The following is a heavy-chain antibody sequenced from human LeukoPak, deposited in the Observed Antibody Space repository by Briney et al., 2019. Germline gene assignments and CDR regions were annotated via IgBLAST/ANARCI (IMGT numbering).Heavy chain of an antibody. Sequence: RASVKVSCKVSGYTLTELSMHWVRQAPGKGLEWMGGFDPEDGETIYAQKFQGRVTMTEDTSTDTAYMELSSLRSEDTAVYYCATKDAAIAAADPLDYWGQGTLVTVSS. CDR3: ATKDAAIAAADPLDY. CDR1: GYTLTELS. CDR2: FDPEDGET. J-gene: IGHJ4*02. D-gene: IGHD6-13*01. V-gene: IGHV1-24*01.